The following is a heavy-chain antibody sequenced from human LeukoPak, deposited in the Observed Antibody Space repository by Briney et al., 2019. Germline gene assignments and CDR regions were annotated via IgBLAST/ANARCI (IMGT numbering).Heavy chain of an antibody. CDR1: GFTFSIYA. J-gene: IGHJ4*02. V-gene: IGHV3-64*01. Sequence: GESLKISCAASGFTFSIYAMHWVRQAPGKGLEYVSAITSNGGSAYYANSVKGRFTISRDNSKNTLYLQMGSLRAEDMAVYYCARENCDSTTCYKTIDYWGQGTLVTVSS. CDR3: ARENCDSTTCYKTIDY. D-gene: IGHD2-2*02. CDR2: ITSNGGSA.